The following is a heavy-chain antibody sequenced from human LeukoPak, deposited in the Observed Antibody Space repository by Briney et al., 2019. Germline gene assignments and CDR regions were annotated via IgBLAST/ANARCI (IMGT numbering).Heavy chain of an antibody. CDR1: GFTFSSYE. J-gene: IGHJ3*02. D-gene: IGHD6-13*01. Sequence: SGGSLRLSCAASGFTFSSYEMKWVRQAPGKGLEGVSYISSSGSPIYYAASVKGRFTISRDNAKNSLYLQMNSLRAEDTAVYYCSSSSYDAFDIWGQGTMVTVSS. CDR3: SSSSYDAFDI. V-gene: IGHV3-48*03. CDR2: ISSSGSPI.